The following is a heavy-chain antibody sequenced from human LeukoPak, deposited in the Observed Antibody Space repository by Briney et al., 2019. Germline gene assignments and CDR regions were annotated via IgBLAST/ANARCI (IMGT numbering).Heavy chain of an antibody. J-gene: IGHJ4*02. Sequence: GASVKVSCKASGYTFTGYYMHWVRQAPGQGLEWMGWISAYNGNTNYAQKLQGRVTMTTDTSTSTAYMELRSLRSDDTAVYYCARDYGDYFPCDYWGQGTLVTVSS. CDR2: ISAYNGNT. CDR1: GYTFTGYY. D-gene: IGHD4-17*01. CDR3: ARDYGDYFPCDY. V-gene: IGHV1-18*04.